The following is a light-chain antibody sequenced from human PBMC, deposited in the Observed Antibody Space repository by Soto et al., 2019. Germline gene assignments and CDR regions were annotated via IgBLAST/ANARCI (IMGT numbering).Light chain of an antibody. V-gene: IGKV3-20*01. J-gene: IGKJ1*01. CDR3: QDYGTSRT. CDR2: GAS. CDR1: QSGSSSY. Sequence: DIVLTQSPGTLSLSPGERATLSCRSRQSGSSSYLACYQQRPGQAPRLLIDGASNRATGIPDRFRGSGSGTDFTLTISRLEPEDFAVYFCQDYGTSRTFGQGTKVEI.